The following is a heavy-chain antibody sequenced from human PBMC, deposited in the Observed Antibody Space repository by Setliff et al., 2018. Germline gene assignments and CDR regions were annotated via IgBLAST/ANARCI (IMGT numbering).Heavy chain of an antibody. D-gene: IGHD3-3*01. V-gene: IGHV4-39*07. Sequence: SETLSLTCTVPGGSISSSSYYWGWIRQPPGKGLEWIGSIYYSGSTYYNPSLKSRVTISVDTSKNQFSLKLSSVTAADTAVYYCARLYYNFWSGYFWAHAQFDPWGQGTQVTVSS. CDR2: IYYSGST. J-gene: IGHJ5*02. CDR3: ARLYYNFWSGYFWAHAQFDP. CDR1: GGSISSSSYY.